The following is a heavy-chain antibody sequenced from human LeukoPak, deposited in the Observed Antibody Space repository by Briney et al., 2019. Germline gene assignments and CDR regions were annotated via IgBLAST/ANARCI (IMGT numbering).Heavy chain of an antibody. CDR1: GGSISSGTDY. V-gene: IGHV4-61*02. J-gene: IGHJ4*02. CDR2: IYTSGST. D-gene: IGHD6-6*01. CDR3: ARGPGGSSSSDFDY. Sequence: PSQTLSLTCTVSGGSISSGTDYWSWIRQPAGKGLEWIGRIYTSGSTNYNPSLKSRVTISLDTSKNQFSLNLSSVTAADTAVYYCARGPGGSSSSDFDYWGQGTMVTVSS.